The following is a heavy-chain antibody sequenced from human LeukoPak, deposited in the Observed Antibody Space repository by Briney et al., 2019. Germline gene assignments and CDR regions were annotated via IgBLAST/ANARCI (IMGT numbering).Heavy chain of an antibody. CDR2: IYWNDDK. J-gene: IGHJ2*01. D-gene: IGHD4-11*01. Sequence: SGPTLVKPTQTLTLTCTFSGFSLSTSGVGVGWIRQPPGKALEWLALIYWNDDKRYSPSLKSRLTITKGTSKNQVVLTMTNMDPVDTATYYCAHSQMTTVTYWYFDLWGRGTLVTVSS. CDR1: GFSLSTSGVG. CDR3: AHSQMTTVTYWYFDL. V-gene: IGHV2-5*01.